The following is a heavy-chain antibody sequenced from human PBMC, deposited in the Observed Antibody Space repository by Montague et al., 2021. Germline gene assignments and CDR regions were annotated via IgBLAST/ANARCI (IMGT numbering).Heavy chain of an antibody. Sequence: SLRLSCAASGFTFSSYWMAWVRQAPGKGLEWVANINQDGNDKYYVDSVRGRFTISRDNAKESLYLQMNSLRVDDTAVYYCANTKMDYWGQGMLVIVSS. CDR3: ANTKMDY. CDR2: INQDGNDK. V-gene: IGHV3-7*01. CDR1: GFTFSSYW. J-gene: IGHJ4*02. D-gene: IGHD2-8*01.